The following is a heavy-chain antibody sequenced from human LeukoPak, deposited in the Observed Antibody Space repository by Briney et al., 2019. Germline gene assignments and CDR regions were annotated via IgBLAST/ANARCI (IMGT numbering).Heavy chain of an antibody. CDR2: ISSSSSYI. CDR1: GFTFSSYS. D-gene: IGHD4-11*01. J-gene: IGHJ4*02. V-gene: IGHV3-21*01. Sequence: PGGSLRLSCAASGFTFSSYSMNWVRQAPGKGLEWVSSISSSSSYIYYADSVKGRFTISRDNAENTLYLQMNSLRAEDTAIYYCVKDMAGNYDYWGQGTLVTVSS. CDR3: VKDMAGNYDY.